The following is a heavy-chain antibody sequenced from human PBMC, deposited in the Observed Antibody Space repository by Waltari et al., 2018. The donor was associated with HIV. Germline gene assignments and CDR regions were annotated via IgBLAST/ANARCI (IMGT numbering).Heavy chain of an antibody. V-gene: IGHV5-51*01. J-gene: IGHJ3*01. D-gene: IGHD6-19*01. CDR2: ICPSDSDT. CDR3: ASPKGGWLFAFDV. CDR1: GFTFTNYW. Sequence: QLVQSGGEVKQTGESLKISCKGSGFTFTNYWIAWVRQMPGKGLEWMGMICPSDSDTKYSPSFQGHVTISADRSTSTAYLQWSSLRASDTAMYYCASPKGGWLFAFDVGGQGTKVTVSS.